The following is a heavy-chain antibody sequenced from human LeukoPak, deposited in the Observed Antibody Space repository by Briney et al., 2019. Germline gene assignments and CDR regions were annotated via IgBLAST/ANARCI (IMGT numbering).Heavy chain of an antibody. Sequence: PGGSLRLSCPASGFTFSSYAMHWVRQAPGKGLEWVAVISYDGSNKYYADSVKGRFTISRDNSKNTLYLQMNSLRAEDTAVYYCARDADHRELNAMDVWGKGTTVTVSS. CDR2: ISYDGSNK. D-gene: IGHD1-1*01. CDR3: ARDADHRELNAMDV. J-gene: IGHJ6*03. CDR1: GFTFSSYA. V-gene: IGHV3-30-3*01.